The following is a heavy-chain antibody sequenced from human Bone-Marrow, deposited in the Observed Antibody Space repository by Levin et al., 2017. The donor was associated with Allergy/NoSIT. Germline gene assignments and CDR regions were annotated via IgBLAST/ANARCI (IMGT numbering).Heavy chain of an antibody. V-gene: IGHV4-59*01. Sequence: PGGSLRLSCTVSGGSISSYYWSWIRQPPGKGLEWIGYIYYSGSTNYNPSLKSRVTIAVDTSKNQFSLKLSSVTAADTAVYYCARETSDYSSSSGSYDYWGQGTLVTVSS. J-gene: IGHJ4*02. D-gene: IGHD6-6*01. CDR2: IYYSGST. CDR3: ARETSDYSSSSGSYDY. CDR1: GGSISSYY.